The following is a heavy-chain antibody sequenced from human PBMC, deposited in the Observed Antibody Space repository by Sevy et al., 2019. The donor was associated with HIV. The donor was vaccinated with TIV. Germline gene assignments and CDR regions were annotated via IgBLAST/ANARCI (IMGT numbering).Heavy chain of an antibody. CDR3: ARDLISPYYYDTSGHADAFDI. CDR2: ISTGTSYI. J-gene: IGHJ3*02. CDR1: GFSFSSYS. Sequence: GGSQRLSCVASGFSFSSYSMNWVRQAPGKGLEWVSSISTGTSYISYADSVQGRFTISRDNAKNSLYLQMNSLRAEDTAVYYCARDLISPYYYDTSGHADAFDIWGQGTLVTVSS. V-gene: IGHV3-21*01. D-gene: IGHD3-22*01.